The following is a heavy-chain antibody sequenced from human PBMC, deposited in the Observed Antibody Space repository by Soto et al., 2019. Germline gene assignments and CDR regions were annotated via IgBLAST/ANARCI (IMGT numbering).Heavy chain of an antibody. CDR1: GGSISSGGYY. D-gene: IGHD6-13*01. J-gene: IGHJ4*02. CDR3: ARSYSRSWIDY. Sequence: PSETLSLACTVSGGSISSGGYYWSWIRQHPGKGLEWIGYIYYSGSTYYNPSLKSRVTISVDTSKNQFSLKLSSVTAADTAVYYCARSYSRSWIDYWGQGTLVTVSS. V-gene: IGHV4-31*03. CDR2: IYYSGST.